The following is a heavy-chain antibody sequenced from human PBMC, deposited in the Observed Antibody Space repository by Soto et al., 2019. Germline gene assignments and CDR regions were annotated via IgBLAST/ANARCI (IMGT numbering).Heavy chain of an antibody. CDR3: AKDGYSSGWYWYFQH. Sequence: GGSLRLSCVASGITFGSRAMSWVRQAPGEGLEWVSTITDTGGDAKYADSVRGRFTISRDNSKKTLYLQMSSLRADDSAVYFCAKDGYSSGWYWYFQHWGQGTLVTVSS. J-gene: IGHJ1*01. CDR2: ITDTGGDA. D-gene: IGHD6-19*01. V-gene: IGHV3-23*01. CDR1: GITFGSRA.